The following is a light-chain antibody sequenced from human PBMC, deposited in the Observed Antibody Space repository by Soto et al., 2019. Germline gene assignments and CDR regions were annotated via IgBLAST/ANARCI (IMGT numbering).Light chain of an antibody. CDR1: QSLLQSDGKTY. CDR2: EVS. Sequence: DIVMTQTPLSLSVTPGQPASISCKSSQSLLQSDGKTYLFWLLQKPGQPPKLLIYEVSKRFSGVPDRFSGRGSGTEFTLKISRLEAEDVGVYYCMQTIQLPITFGQGTRLEIK. V-gene: IGKV2D-29*01. CDR3: MQTIQLPIT. J-gene: IGKJ5*01.